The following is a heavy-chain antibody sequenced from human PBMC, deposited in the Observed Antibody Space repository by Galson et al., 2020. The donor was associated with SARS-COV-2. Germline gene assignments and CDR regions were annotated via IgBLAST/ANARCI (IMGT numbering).Heavy chain of an antibody. CDR3: ARVEGTTTSGTLDH. CDR2: IYYSGST. J-gene: IGHJ5*02. D-gene: IGHD1-7*01. CDR1: GGSISSSSYY. V-gene: IGHV4-39*07. Sequence: SETLSLTCTVSGGSISSSSYYWGWIRQPPGKGLEWIGSIYYSGSTYYNPSLKSRVTISIDTSKNQFSLKLSSVTAADTAVYYCARVEGTTTSGTLDHWGQGTLVTVSS.